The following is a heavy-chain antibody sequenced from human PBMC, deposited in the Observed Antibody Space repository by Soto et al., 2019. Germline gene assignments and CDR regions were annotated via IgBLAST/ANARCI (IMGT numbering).Heavy chain of an antibody. CDR2: INAGNGIT. J-gene: IGHJ4*02. CDR3: ARSVVVGTALDN. V-gene: IGHV1-3*05. CDR1: GYTFTSYA. Sequence: VQLVQSGAEEKKPGASVKVSCKASGYTFTSYAMHWVRRAPAQRLVWMGWINAGNGITKYAQKFHGRVTITRDTSGRTAYMELSRLRSKDTAVYYWARSVVVGTALDNWGQGTLVTVSS. D-gene: IGHD2-21*02.